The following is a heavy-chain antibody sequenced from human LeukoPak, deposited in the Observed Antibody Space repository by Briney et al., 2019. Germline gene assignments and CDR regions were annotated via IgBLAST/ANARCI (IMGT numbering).Heavy chain of an antibody. V-gene: IGHV3-64*01. CDR2: ISSNGGST. CDR1: GFTCSSYA. Sequence: PGGSLRLSCAASGFTCSSYAMHWVRQAPGKGLEYVSAISSNGGSTYYANSVKGRFTISRDNSKNTLFLQMNSLRAEDTAVYYCAKGGIVVVPAAFFDYWGQGTLVTVSS. J-gene: IGHJ4*02. CDR3: AKGGIVVVPAAFFDY. D-gene: IGHD2-2*01.